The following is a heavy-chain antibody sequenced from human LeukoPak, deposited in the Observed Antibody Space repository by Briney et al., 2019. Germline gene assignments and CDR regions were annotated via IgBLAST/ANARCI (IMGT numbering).Heavy chain of an antibody. CDR2: INPNSGGT. J-gene: IGHJ6*03. V-gene: IGHV1-2*02. CDR1: GYTFTGYY. Sequence: ASVKVSCKASGYTFTGYYMHWVRQAPGQGLEWMGWINPNSGGTNYAQKFQGRVTMTRDTSISTAYMELSRLRSDDTAVYYCARDMGSGTLMDVWGKGTTVTISS. CDR3: ARDMGSGTLMDV. D-gene: IGHD3-10*01.